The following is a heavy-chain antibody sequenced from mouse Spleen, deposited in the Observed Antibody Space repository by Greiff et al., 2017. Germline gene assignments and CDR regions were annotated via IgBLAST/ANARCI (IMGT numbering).Heavy chain of an antibody. Sequence: VQLQQPGAELVMPGASVKLSCKASGYTFPSYWMHWVKQRPGQGLEWIGEIDPSDSYTNYNQKFKGKATLTVDKSSSTAYMQLSSLTSEDSAVYYCARITTVVATNYWGQGTTLTVSS. V-gene: IGHV1-69*01. CDR1: GYTFPSYW. D-gene: IGHD1-1*01. CDR2: IDPSDSYT. J-gene: IGHJ2*01. CDR3: ARITTVVATNY.